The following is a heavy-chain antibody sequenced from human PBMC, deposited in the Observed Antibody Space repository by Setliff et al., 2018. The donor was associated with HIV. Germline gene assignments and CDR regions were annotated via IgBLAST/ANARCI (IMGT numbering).Heavy chain of an antibody. D-gene: IGHD6-13*01. CDR3: ARGGASSLPLDY. V-gene: IGHV3-7*01. J-gene: IGHJ4*01. CDR1: GLTFSSYW. Sequence: GGSLRLSCAASGLTFSSYWMSWVRQAPGKGPEWLANINQDGSDKYYMYSVKGRFTISRDNAKNSLYLQMNSLRADDTAIYYCARGGASSLPLDYWGHGTLVTVSS. CDR2: INQDGSDK.